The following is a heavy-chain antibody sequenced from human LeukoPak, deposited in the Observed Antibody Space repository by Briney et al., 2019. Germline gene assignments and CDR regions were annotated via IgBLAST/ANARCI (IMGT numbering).Heavy chain of an antibody. CDR1: GDTFIRYG. Sequence: GASVKVSCKASGDTFIRYGISWVRQAPGQGLEWMGWISTGNGNTNYGQKFQGRVTMTTDTSTGTAYMELSRLRSDDTAAYYCARVAVAGTVWFDPWGQGTLVTVSS. D-gene: IGHD6-19*01. CDR2: ISTGNGNT. J-gene: IGHJ5*02. V-gene: IGHV1-18*01. CDR3: ARVAVAGTVWFDP.